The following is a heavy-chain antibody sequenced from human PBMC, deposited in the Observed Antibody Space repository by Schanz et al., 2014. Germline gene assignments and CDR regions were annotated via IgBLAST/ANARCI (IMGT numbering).Heavy chain of an antibody. CDR2: ISGSGGST. CDR1: GLTFTSAW. CDR3: ANNWNLDY. D-gene: IGHD1-20*01. Sequence: EVQLVESGGGLVKPGGSLRLSCATSGLTFTSAWMSWVRQAPGKGLEWVSAISGSGGSTYYADSVKGRFTISRDNSKNTLYLQLNSLRAEDTAVYYCANNWNLDYWGQGTLVIVSS. V-gene: IGHV3-23*04. J-gene: IGHJ4*02.